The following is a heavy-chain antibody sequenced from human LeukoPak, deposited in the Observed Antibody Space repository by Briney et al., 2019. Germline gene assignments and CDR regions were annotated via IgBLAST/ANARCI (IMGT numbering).Heavy chain of an antibody. CDR3: ARVSNWNEVDWFDP. J-gene: IGHJ5*02. V-gene: IGHV4-30-4*08. CDR1: GSSISSGDYY. CDR2: IYYSGST. D-gene: IGHD1-1*01. Sequence: LQTLSLTCTVPGSSISSGDYYWSWIRQPPGKGLEWIGYIYYSGSTYYNPSLKSRVTISVDTSKNQFSPKLSSVTAADTAVYYCARVSNWNEVDWFDPWGQGTLVTVSS.